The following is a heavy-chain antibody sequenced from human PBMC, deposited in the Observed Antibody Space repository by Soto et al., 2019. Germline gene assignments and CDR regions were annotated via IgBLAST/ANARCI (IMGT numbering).Heavy chain of an antibody. CDR1: GFTFSNSA. CDR2: ISGSGGST. Sequence: EVQLLESGGGLVQPGGSLRLSCAASGFTFSNSAMSWVRQAPGKGLEWVSAISGSGGSTYYADSMKGRFTIPRDNSKSTLYLQMNSLRVEDTAVYYCAGGSSWTRVDYWGQGTLVTVSS. D-gene: IGHD6-13*01. CDR3: AGGSSWTRVDY. J-gene: IGHJ4*02. V-gene: IGHV3-23*01.